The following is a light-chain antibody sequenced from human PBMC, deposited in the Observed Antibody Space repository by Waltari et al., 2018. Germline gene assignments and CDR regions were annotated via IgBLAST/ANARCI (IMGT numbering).Light chain of an antibody. Sequence: QAGLTQPPSVSKGLGQTATLTCTGNNNNVGNQGAAWLQQHQGHPPKLLSYRNNNRPSGISEKCSASRSGNTASLTITGLQPEDEADYYCSAWDSNLSAWVFGGGTKLTVL. CDR3: SAWDSNLSAWV. J-gene: IGLJ3*02. V-gene: IGLV10-54*04. CDR2: RNN. CDR1: NNNVGNQG.